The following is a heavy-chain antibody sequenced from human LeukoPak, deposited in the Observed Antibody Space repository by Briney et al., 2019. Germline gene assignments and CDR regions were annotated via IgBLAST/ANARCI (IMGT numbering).Heavy chain of an antibody. CDR1: GFTFTNYA. Sequence: GGSLRLSCAASGFTFTNYAMSWVRLAPGKGLEWVSTFTSSGGSTYYADSVKGRFTISRDNSKNTLYLQMNSLRAEDTAVYYCAKDPGYYGSGSSGPASDWGQGTLVTVSS. D-gene: IGHD3-10*01. V-gene: IGHV3-23*01. CDR2: FTSSGGST. J-gene: IGHJ4*02. CDR3: AKDPGYYGSGSSGPASD.